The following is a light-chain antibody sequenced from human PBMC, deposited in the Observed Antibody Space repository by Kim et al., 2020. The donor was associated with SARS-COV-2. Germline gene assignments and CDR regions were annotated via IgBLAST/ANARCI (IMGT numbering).Light chain of an antibody. V-gene: IGKV1-16*02. CDR3: QQYHDFPWT. CDR2: AAS. CDR1: QDISNH. J-gene: IGKJ1*01. Sequence: ASVEDRVTITCRESQDISNHLAWFQQRPWTVPKSLIYAASSLQSGVPSKSRGSGSGTHFTLTISSLQPEDFATYSCQQYHDFPWTFGQGTKVDIK.